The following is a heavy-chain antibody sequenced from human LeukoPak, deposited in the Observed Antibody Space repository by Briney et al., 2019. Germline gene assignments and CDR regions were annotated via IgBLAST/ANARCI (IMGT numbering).Heavy chain of an antibody. Sequence: ASVKVSCKASGYTFTGYYMHWVRQAPGQGLEWMGIINPSGGSTSYAQKFQGRVTMTRDTSTSTVYMELSSLRSEDTAVYYCARGWSVVVVTEAWFDPWGQGTLVTVSS. CDR1: GYTFTGYY. CDR2: INPSGGST. V-gene: IGHV1-46*01. J-gene: IGHJ5*02. D-gene: IGHD2-21*02. CDR3: ARGWSVVVVTEAWFDP.